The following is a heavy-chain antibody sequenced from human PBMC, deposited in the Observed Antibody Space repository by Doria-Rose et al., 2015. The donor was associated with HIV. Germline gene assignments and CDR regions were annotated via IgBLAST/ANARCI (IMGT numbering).Heavy chain of an antibody. CDR1: GVSLSSPGMG. J-gene: IGHJ4*02. V-gene: IGHV2-26*01. D-gene: IGHD6-13*01. CDR3: ARIKSSRWYHKYYLDF. Sequence: QITLKESGPVLVKPTETLTLTCTVSGVSLSSPGMGVSWIRQPPGQALEWLANIFSDDERSYNTSLKSRLTISRGTSKSQVVLTMTDMDPVDTATYYCARIKSSRWYHKYYLDFWGQGTLVIVSA. CDR2: IFSDDER.